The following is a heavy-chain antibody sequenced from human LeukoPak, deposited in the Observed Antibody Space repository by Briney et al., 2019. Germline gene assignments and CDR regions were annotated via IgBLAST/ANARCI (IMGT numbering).Heavy chain of an antibody. D-gene: IGHD2/OR15-2a*01. Sequence: ASVKVSFTASGYTFTSYDINWVRQAPGQGHGRIGWMNPNSDNTDYAQKFQGRVTMTWNTSISTAYMELSSLRSEDTVVYYWARRRIDDPFDIWGQGTMVTVSS. J-gene: IGHJ3*02. CDR1: GYTFTSYD. CDR2: MNPNSDNT. V-gene: IGHV1-8*01. CDR3: ARRRIDDPFDI.